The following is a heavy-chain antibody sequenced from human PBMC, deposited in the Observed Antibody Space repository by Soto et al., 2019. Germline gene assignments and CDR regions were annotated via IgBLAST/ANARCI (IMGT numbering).Heavy chain of an antibody. V-gene: IGHV1-69*13. D-gene: IGHD5-12*01. Sequence: ASVKVSCKASGGTFSSYAISWVRQAPGQGLEWMGGIIPIFGTANYAQKFQGRVTITADESTSTAYMELSSLRSEDTAVYYCARGYSGYDVSDYWGQGTLVTVSS. CDR1: GGTFSSYA. CDR3: ARGYSGYDVSDY. J-gene: IGHJ4*02. CDR2: IIPIFGTA.